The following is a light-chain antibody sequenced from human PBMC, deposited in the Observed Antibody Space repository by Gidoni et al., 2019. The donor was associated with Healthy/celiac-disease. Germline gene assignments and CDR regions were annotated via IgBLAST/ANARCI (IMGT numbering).Light chain of an antibody. V-gene: IGLV2-14*01. CDR3: SSYTSSSTYV. J-gene: IGLJ1*01. Sequence: QSALTQPASVSGSPGQSITISCTGTSSDVGGYNYLSWYQQHPGKAPNLMIYEVSNRPSGVSNRFSGSKSGNTASLTISGLQAEDEADYYCSSYTSSSTYVFGTGTKVTVL. CDR2: EVS. CDR1: SSDVGGYNY.